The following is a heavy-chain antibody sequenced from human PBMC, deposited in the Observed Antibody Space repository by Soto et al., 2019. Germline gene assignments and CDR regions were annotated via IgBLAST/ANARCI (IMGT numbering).Heavy chain of an antibody. CDR1: GFPLSTYG. Sequence: EVQLLESGGGFVQPGGSLRLSCAASGFPLSTYGMTWVRQAPGKGLEWVSAITGTGGNTYYVDSVKGRFTSSRDNSKIMLYLQVNSLRVEDTAVYYCARIRGYWYGLDVWGQETTVTVS. V-gene: IGHV3-23*01. J-gene: IGHJ6*02. CDR2: ITGTGGNT. CDR3: ARIRGYWYGLDV.